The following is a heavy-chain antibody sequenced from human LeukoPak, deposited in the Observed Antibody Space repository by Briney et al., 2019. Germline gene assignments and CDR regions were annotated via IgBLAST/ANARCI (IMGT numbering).Heavy chain of an antibody. V-gene: IGHV1-69*13. CDR2: IIPIFGTA. Sequence: SVKVSCKASGGTFSSYAISWVRHAPGQGLEWMGGIIPIFGTANYAQKFQGRVTITADESTSTAYMELSSLRSEDTAVYYCASPYGGNSIWYFDLWGRGTLVTVSS. CDR1: GGTFSSYA. J-gene: IGHJ2*01. D-gene: IGHD4-23*01. CDR3: ASPYGGNSIWYFDL.